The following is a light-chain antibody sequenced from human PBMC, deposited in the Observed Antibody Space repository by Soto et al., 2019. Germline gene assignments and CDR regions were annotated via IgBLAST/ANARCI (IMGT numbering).Light chain of an antibody. CDR2: GAS. CDR3: QQYHTSPIT. CDR1: QSVSID. Sequence: EIVMTQSPATLSVYPGERATLSCRASQSVSIDLAWYQQTPGQAPRLLIYGASIRATGIPDRFSGSGSGTDFTLTISRLEPEDFAVYYCQQYHTSPITFGQGTRLEIK. V-gene: IGKV3D-15*02. J-gene: IGKJ5*01.